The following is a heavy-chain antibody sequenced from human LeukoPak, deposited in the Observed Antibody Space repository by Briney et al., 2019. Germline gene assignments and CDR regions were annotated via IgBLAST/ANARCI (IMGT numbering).Heavy chain of an antibody. CDR1: LFSSSSYA. CDR3: AKLQDSGGRSAPDP. V-gene: IGHV3-23*01. Sequence: GGSLRLSCAASLFSSSSYAMYGVRQAPGKGLEWVSAISGSGGSTYSADSVKGRFTISRDNSKNTMYLQMNSLRAEDTAVYYCAKLQDSGGRSAPDPWGQGTLVTVSS. J-gene: IGHJ5*02. CDR2: ISGSGGST. D-gene: IGHD2-15*01.